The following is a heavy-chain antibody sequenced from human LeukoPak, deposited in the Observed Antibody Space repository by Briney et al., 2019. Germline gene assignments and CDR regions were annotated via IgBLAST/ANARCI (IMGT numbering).Heavy chain of an antibody. V-gene: IGHV1-46*01. CDR3: ARGHSNYAFPGYWFDP. CDR1: GYTFTSYY. Sequence: ASVKVSCKASGYTFTSYYMHWVRQAPGQGLEWMGIINPSGGSTSYAQKFQGRVTMTRDTSTSTVYMELSSLRSEDTAVYYCARGHSNYAFPGYWFDPWGQGTLVTVSS. CDR2: INPSGGST. J-gene: IGHJ5*02. D-gene: IGHD4-11*01.